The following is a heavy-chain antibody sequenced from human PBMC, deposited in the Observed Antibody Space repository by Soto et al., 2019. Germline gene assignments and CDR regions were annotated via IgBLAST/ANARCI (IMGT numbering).Heavy chain of an antibody. CDR2: ISGSGGST. J-gene: IGHJ4*02. Sequence: PGGSLRLSCAASGFNFSSYAMSWVRQAPGKGLEWVSAISGSGGSTYYADSVKGRFTISRDNSKNTLYLQMNSLRAEDTAVYYCAKCPHDFWSGYYLFYFDYWGQGTLVTVSS. CDR3: AKCPHDFWSGYYLFYFDY. D-gene: IGHD3-3*01. V-gene: IGHV3-23*01. CDR1: GFNFSSYA.